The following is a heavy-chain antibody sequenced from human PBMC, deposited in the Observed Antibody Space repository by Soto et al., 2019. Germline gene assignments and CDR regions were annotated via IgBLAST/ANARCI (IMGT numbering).Heavy chain of an antibody. CDR2: ISGSGGST. J-gene: IGHJ6*02. Sequence: GGSLRLSCAASGFTFSSYAMSWVRQAPGKGLEWVSAISGSGGSTYYVDSVKGRFTISRDNSKNTLYLQMNSLRAEDTAVYYCAKADYRLYYGMDVWGQGTTVTVSS. V-gene: IGHV3-23*01. CDR3: AKADYRLYYGMDV. CDR1: GFTFSSYA. D-gene: IGHD4-4*01.